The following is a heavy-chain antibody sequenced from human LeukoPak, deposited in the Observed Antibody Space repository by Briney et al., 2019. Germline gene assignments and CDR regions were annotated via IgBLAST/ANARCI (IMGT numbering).Heavy chain of an antibody. CDR2: TYSNGRT. Sequence: PGGSLRLPCAASGFTVSSNYMSWVRQAPGKGLEWVSVTYSNGRTYYADSVKGRFTISRDISKNTLYLQMNSLRAEDTAVYYCARDGARDGYNYFDYWGQGTLVTVSS. J-gene: IGHJ4*02. V-gene: IGHV3-53*01. D-gene: IGHD5-24*01. CDR3: ARDGARDGYNYFDY. CDR1: GFTVSSNY.